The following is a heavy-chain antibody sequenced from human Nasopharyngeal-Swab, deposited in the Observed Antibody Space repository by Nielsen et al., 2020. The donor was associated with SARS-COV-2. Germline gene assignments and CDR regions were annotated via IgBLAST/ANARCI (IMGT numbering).Heavy chain of an antibody. D-gene: IGHD1-20*01. J-gene: IGHJ6*03. Sequence: GESLKISCAASGFTFSSYTMNWVRQAPGKGLEWVSSISSSSTYIYYADSVKGRFTISRDNAKNSLYLQMNSLRAEDTAVYYCARDLRYGITGSSYYYYMDVWGKGNTVIVSS. CDR3: ARDLRYGITGSSYYYYMDV. CDR2: ISSSSTYI. CDR1: GFTFSSYT. V-gene: IGHV3-21*01.